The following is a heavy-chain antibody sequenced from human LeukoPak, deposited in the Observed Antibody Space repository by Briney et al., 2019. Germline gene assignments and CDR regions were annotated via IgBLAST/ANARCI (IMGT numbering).Heavy chain of an antibody. CDR2: INHSGST. D-gene: IGHD2-2*01. CDR3: ARGHQSPSTYYFDY. Sequence: SETLSLTCAVYGGSFSGYYWSWIRQPPGKGLEWIGEINHSGSTNYNPSLKSRVTISVDTSKNQFSLKLSSVTAADTAVDYCARGHQSPSTYYFDYWGQGTLVTVSS. J-gene: IGHJ4*02. CDR1: GGSFSGYY. V-gene: IGHV4-34*01.